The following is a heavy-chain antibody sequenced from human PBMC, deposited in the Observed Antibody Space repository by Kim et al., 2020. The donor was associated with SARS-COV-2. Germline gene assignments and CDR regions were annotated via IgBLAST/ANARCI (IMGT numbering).Heavy chain of an antibody. Sequence: ASVKVSCKASGYTFTSYAMHWVRQAPGQRLEWMGWINAGNGNTKYSQKFQGRVPITRDASASTAYMELSSLRSEDTAVYYCARSSGGSSSGAFNWFDPWGQGTLVTVSS. J-gene: IGHJ5*02. CDR3: ARSSGGSSSGAFNWFDP. V-gene: IGHV1-3*01. CDR2: INAGNGNT. D-gene: IGHD6-6*01. CDR1: GYTFTSYA.